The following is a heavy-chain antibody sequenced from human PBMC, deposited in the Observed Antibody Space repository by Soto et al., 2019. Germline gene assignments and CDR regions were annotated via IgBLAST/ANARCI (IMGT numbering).Heavy chain of an antibody. D-gene: IGHD6-13*01. V-gene: IGHV3-23*01. CDR2: ISGSGGST. CDR3: AKVRFIAAAGTP. J-gene: IGHJ4*02. Sequence: PGGSLRLSCAASGFTFSSYGMNWVRQAPGKGLEWVSAISGSGGSTYYADSVKGRFTISRDNSKNTLYLQMNSLTAEDTAVYYCAKVRFIAAAGTPWGQGTLVTVSS. CDR1: GFTFSSYG.